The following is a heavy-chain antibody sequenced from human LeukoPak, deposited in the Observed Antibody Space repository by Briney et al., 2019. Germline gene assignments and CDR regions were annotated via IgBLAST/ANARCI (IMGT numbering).Heavy chain of an antibody. Sequence: GGSLRLSCAASGFTLSSYAMSWVRQGPGKGLEWVSAISVSGNTYHADSVKGRFTISRDSYKNTLYLQMNSLRAEDTAVYYCAKFSRAADSTWGQGTLVTVSS. V-gene: IGHV3-23*01. CDR1: GFTLSSYA. CDR2: ISVSGNT. D-gene: IGHD2-15*01. CDR3: AKFSRAADST. J-gene: IGHJ5*02.